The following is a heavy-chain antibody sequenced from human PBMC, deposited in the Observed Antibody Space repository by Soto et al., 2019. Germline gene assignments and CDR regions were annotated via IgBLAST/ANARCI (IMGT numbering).Heavy chain of an antibody. D-gene: IGHD3-22*01. CDR1: GYTFNRYQ. Sequence: ASVKVSCKASGYTFNRYQMHWVRQAPGEGLEWMGIINPSDGSTSYAQKLQGRVTMTKDTSTDTAYMELSSLRSEDTAVYYCATANSPGLYYYDSSGYYPHRFDPWGQGTLVTVSS. CDR2: INPSDGST. CDR3: ATANSPGLYYYDSSGYYPHRFDP. J-gene: IGHJ5*02. V-gene: IGHV1-46*02.